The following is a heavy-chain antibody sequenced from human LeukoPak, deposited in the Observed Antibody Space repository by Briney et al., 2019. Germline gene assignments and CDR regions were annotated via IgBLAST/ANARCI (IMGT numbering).Heavy chain of an antibody. Sequence: GGSLRLSCATSGFNFDRYTIHWVRQAPGKGLEWVSLAGWAGGTTFYSDSVKGRFTISRDNSKNTLYLQMNSLRAEDTAVYYCARDFPFDPWGQGTLVTVSS. CDR2: AGWAGGTT. CDR1: GFNFDRYT. D-gene: IGHD2/OR15-2a*01. J-gene: IGHJ5*02. CDR3: ARDFPFDP. V-gene: IGHV3-43*01.